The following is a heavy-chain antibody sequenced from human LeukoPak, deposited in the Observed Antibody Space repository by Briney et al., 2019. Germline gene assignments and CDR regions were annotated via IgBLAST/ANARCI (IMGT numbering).Heavy chain of an antibody. CDR2: TPYSGDT. CDR1: GDSISSSNYY. Sequence: SETLSLTCTVSGDSISSSNYYWGWIRQPPGKGLEWIGSTPYSGDTVYNPSLKSRIIISVDTSKNQFPLKLTSVTAADTATYYCVRSLATSGMYWGQGTLVTVSS. D-gene: IGHD6-13*01. J-gene: IGHJ4*02. CDR3: VRSLATSGMY. V-gene: IGHV4-39*01.